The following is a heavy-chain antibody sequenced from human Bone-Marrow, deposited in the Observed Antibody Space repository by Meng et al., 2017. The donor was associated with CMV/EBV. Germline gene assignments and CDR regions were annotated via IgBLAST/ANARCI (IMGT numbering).Heavy chain of an antibody. Sequence: GSLRLSCAVYGGSFSGYYWSWIRQPPGKGLEWIGEINHSGSTNYNPSLKSRVTISVDTSKNQFSLKLSSVTAADTAVYYCARLRMVRGVTAIDYWGQGTLVTVSS. V-gene: IGHV4-34*01. CDR2: INHSGST. CDR3: ARLRMVRGVTAIDY. CDR1: GGSFSGYY. J-gene: IGHJ4*02. D-gene: IGHD3-10*01.